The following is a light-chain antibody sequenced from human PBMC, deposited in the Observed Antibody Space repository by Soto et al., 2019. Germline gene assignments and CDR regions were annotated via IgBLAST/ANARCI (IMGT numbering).Light chain of an antibody. V-gene: IGKV1-39*01. CDR1: QSISTY. CDR3: QQSYNTPHT. J-gene: IGKJ2*01. Sequence: DIHMTQSPSSLSASVRDRVTITCRASQSISTYLNWYQQKPGKAPKLLIYAASSLQSGVPSRFSGSGSETDFTLTISSLQPEDFATYYCQQSYNTPHTFGPGTKLEIK. CDR2: AAS.